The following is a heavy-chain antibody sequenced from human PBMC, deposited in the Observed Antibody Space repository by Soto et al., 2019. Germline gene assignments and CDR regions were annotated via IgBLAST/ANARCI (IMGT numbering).Heavy chain of an antibody. Sequence: SETLSLTCTVSGDSISSSFWSWIRQPPGKGLEWIGYIYYSGSTNYNPSLKSRVTISVDTSKNQFSLKLSSVTAADTAVYYCARVGPLGPFDYWGQGTLVTVSS. J-gene: IGHJ4*02. CDR3: ARVGPLGPFDY. CDR1: GDSISSSF. V-gene: IGHV4-59*01. D-gene: IGHD7-27*01. CDR2: IYYSGST.